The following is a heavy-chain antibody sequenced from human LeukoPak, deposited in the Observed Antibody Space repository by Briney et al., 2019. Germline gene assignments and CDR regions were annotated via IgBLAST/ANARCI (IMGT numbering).Heavy chain of an antibody. CDR1: GYSFTTYW. J-gene: IGHJ3*02. Sequence: ESLKISCKGSGYSFTTYWIGWVRQMPGKGLEWMGIIYPGDSDTRYGPSFQGQVTISADRSISTAYLQWSSLKASDTAIYFCARQPHRAGGPLRSFDIWGQGTMVTVSS. D-gene: IGHD1-26*01. CDR2: IYPGDSDT. V-gene: IGHV5-51*01. CDR3: ARQPHRAGGPLRSFDI.